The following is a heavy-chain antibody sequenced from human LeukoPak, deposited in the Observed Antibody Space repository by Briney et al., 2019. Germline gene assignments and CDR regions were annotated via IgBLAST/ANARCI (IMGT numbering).Heavy chain of an antibody. CDR2: INHSGST. D-gene: IGHD6-19*01. CDR3: ARVAHPPGIAVAGTRVGAFDI. CDR1: GGSFSGYY. V-gene: IGHV4-34*01. Sequence: SETLSLSCAVYGGSFSGYYWSWIRQPPGKGLEWIGEINHSGSTNYNPSLKSRVTISVDTSKNQFSLKLSSVTAADTAVYYCARVAHPPGIAVAGTRVGAFDIWGQGTMVTVSS. J-gene: IGHJ3*02.